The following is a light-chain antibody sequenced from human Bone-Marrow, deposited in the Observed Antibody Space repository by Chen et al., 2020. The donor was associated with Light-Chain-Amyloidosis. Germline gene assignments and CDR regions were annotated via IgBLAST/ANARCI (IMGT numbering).Light chain of an antibody. CDR1: PSLLHSSRYNS. CDR3: MQALHIPPT. J-gene: IGKJ2*01. CDR2: LSS. V-gene: IGKV2-28*01. Sequence: DIVMTQSSLDLPVTPGEPASISCRSRPSLLHSSRYNSLDWYLQKPGQSPQLLIYLSSTRASGLPDRFSCSGSGTDFTLKISRVEAEDVGVYYCMQALHIPPTFGQVTKLEIK.